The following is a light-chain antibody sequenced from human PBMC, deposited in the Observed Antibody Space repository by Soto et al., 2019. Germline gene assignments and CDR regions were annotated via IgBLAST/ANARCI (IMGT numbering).Light chain of an antibody. J-gene: IGLJ3*02. Sequence: QSVLTQPASVSGSPGQSITISCTGTTSDVGGYNYVSWFQQYPGKAPKLKIYKVSNRPSGVSNRFSGSKSGNTASLTISDLQAEDEADYYCTSYTSSSTWVFGGGTKLTVL. CDR2: KVS. V-gene: IGLV2-14*01. CDR3: TSYTSSSTWV. CDR1: TSDVGGYNY.